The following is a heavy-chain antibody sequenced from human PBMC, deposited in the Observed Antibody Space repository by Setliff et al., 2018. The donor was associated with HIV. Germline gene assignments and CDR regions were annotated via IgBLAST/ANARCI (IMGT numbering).Heavy chain of an antibody. CDR1: GGSISSEGYY. CDR3: VRAEYSSSSDWFAP. CDR2: IYYSGNT. J-gene: IGHJ5*02. D-gene: IGHD6-6*01. Sequence: SETLSLTCTVSGGSISSEGYYWSWIRQHPGKGLEWIGYIYYSGNTYYSPSLKSRLAISVDTSKNQFSLKLRSVTAADTAVYYCVRAEYSSSSDWFAPWGQGALVTVSS. V-gene: IGHV4-31*03.